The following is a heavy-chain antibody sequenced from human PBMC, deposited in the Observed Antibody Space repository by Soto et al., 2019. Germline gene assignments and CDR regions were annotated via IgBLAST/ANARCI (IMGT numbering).Heavy chain of an antibody. CDR1: GGSISCYY. D-gene: IGHD2-15*01. J-gene: IGHJ3*02. Sequence: ETLSLTCTVSGGSISCYYWSWIRQAPGKGLEWIGYIYYSGSTNYNPSLKSRVTISVDTSKNQFSLKLSSVTAADTAVYYCARDGVYCSGGSCSYQGAFDICGQETIVTVS. CDR3: ARDGVYCSGGSCSYQGAFDI. V-gene: IGHV4-59*01. CDR2: IYYSGST.